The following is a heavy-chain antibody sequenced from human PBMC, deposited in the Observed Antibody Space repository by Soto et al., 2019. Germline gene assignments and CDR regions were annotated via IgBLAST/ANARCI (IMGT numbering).Heavy chain of an antibody. CDR1: GFTVSSNY. J-gene: IGHJ4*02. CDR2: IYSGGST. Sequence: GGSLRLSCAASGFTVSSNYMSWVRQAPGKGLEWVSVIYSGGSTYYADSVKGRFTISRDNSKNTLYLQMNSLRAEDTAVYYCASRTLAFGYSSGWYGGEKLDYWGQGTLVIVSS. D-gene: IGHD6-19*01. CDR3: ASRTLAFGYSSGWYGGEKLDY. V-gene: IGHV3-53*01.